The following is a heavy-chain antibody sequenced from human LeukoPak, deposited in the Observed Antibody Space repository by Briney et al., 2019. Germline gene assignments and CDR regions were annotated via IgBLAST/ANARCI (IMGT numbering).Heavy chain of an antibody. CDR2: INHSGST. J-gene: IGHJ3*02. CDR3: ARILYWFGGGFGAFDI. CDR1: GGSFSGYY. V-gene: IGHV4-34*01. Sequence: SETLSLTCAVYGGSFSGYYWSWIRQPPGKGLEWIGEINHSGSTNYNPSLKSRVTISVDTSKNQFSLKLSSVTAADTAVYYCARILYWFGGGFGAFDIWGQGTMVTVSS. D-gene: IGHD2-8*02.